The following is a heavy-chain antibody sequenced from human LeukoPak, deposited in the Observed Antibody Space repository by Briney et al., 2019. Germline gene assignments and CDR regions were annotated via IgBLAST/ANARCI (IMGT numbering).Heavy chain of an antibody. J-gene: IGHJ4*02. V-gene: IGHV3-21*01. Sequence: GGSLRLSCAASGFTFSSYSMNWVRQAPGKGLEWVSSISSSSSYIYYADSVKGRFTISRDNAKNSLYLQMDSLRVEDTAVYYCANRVGFHYWGQGTLVTVSS. CDR3: ANRVGFHY. CDR2: ISSSSSYI. CDR1: GFTFSSYS. D-gene: IGHD1-26*01.